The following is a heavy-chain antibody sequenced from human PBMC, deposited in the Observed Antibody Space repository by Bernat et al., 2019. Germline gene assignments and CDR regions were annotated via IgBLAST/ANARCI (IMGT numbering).Heavy chain of an antibody. J-gene: IGHJ6*02. CDR2: ISNRSTI. V-gene: IGHV3-48*01. CDR3: AREHGMDV. CDR1: GFTFSSYS. Sequence: EVQLVESGGGLVQPGGSLRLSCAASGFTFSSYSMNWVRQAPGKGLEWVSYISNRSTIYYADSVKGRITITRDNAKISLYLQMNSLRAEDTAVYYCAREHGMDVWGQGTTVTVSS.